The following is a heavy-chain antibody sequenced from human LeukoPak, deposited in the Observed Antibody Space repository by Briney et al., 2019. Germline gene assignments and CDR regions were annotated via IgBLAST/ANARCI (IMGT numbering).Heavy chain of an antibody. CDR2: INHSGST. CDR3: ARRRSKLWFGEDLDY. V-gene: IGHV4-34*01. CDR1: GGSFSGYY. J-gene: IGHJ4*02. Sequence: SETLSLTCAVYGGSFSGYYWSWIRQPPGKGLEWIGEINHSGSTNYNPSLKSRVTISVDTSKNQFSLKLSSVTAADTAVYYCARRRSKLWFGEDLDYWGQGTLVTVSS. D-gene: IGHD3-10*01.